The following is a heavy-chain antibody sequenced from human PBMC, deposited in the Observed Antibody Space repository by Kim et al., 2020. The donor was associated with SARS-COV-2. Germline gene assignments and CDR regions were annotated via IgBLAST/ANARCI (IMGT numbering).Heavy chain of an antibody. V-gene: IGHV6-1*01. D-gene: IGHD3-10*01. CDR1: GDSVSSDSAT. CDR2: SYYRSTWYY. CDR3: AREFAPYGGNFDY. J-gene: IGHJ4*02. Sequence: SQTLSLTCAISGDSVSSDSATWNWVRQSPSRGLEWLGRSYYRSTWYYDYALSVKSRITINPDTSNNQFFLHLNSVTPEDTAVYYCAREFAPYGGNFDYWGQGTLVTVSS.